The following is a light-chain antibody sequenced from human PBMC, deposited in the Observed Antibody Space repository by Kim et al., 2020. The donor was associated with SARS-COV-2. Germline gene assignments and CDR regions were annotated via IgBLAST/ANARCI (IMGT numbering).Light chain of an antibody. CDR1: QSLLYSNGKNH. CDR2: LGS. Sequence: DIVMTQSPLSLAVTPGEPASISCRSSQSLLYSNGKNHLDWYLQKPGQSPQLLIYLGSDRAFGVADRFSGSGSGTDFTLKISRVEAEDVGVYYCRQGLQTPYTFGQGTKLEI. CDR3: RQGLQTPYT. J-gene: IGKJ2*01. V-gene: IGKV2-28*01.